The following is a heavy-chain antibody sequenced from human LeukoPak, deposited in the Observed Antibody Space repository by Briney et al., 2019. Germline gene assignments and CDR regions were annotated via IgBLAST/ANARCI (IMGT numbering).Heavy chain of an antibody. D-gene: IGHD2-21*01. CDR2: TDGTNK. J-gene: IGHJ4*02. CDR1: GFTFTIHA. CDR3: AKDLIAGPPDYFDY. Sequence: PGRSLRLSCAASGFTFTIHAVHWVRQAPGKGLEWVAVTDGTNKFYSDSVRGRFTISGDTSKNTIYLQMNSLRPGDAAMYYCAKDLIAGPPDYFDYWGQGTLVSVSS. V-gene: IGHV3-30-3*01.